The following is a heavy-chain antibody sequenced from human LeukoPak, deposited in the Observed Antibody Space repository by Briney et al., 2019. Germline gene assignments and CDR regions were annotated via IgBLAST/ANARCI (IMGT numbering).Heavy chain of an antibody. Sequence: GGSLRLSCAASGFTFSNFRMHWVRQAPGKGLELVSGLTNGGGGTYYADSVKGRFTISRDNSKNTLYLQMNSLRGEDTAVYYCAKSASASWQYSFDYWGQGTLVTVSS. D-gene: IGHD2-2*01. CDR3: AKSASASWQYSFDY. CDR1: GFTFSNFR. CDR2: LTNGGGGT. V-gene: IGHV3-23*01. J-gene: IGHJ4*02.